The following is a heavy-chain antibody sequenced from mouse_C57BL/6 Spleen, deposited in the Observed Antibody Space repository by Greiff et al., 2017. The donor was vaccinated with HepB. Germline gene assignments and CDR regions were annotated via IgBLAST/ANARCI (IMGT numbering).Heavy chain of an antibody. V-gene: IGHV1-53*01. CDR1: GYTFTSYW. Sequence: VQLKQPGTELVKPGASVKLSCKASGYTFTSYWMHWVKQRPGQGLEWIGNINPSNGGTNYNEKFKSKATLTVDKSSSTAYMQLSSLTSEDSAVYYCARSSYYSNYDWYFDVWGTGTTVTVSS. CDR3: ARSSYYSNYDWYFDV. J-gene: IGHJ1*03. D-gene: IGHD2-5*01. CDR2: INPSNGGT.